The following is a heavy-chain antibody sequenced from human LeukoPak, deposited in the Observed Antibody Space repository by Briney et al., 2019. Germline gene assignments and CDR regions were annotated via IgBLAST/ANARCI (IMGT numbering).Heavy chain of an antibody. CDR3: ARSPGGGFDI. D-gene: IGHD2-15*01. V-gene: IGHV4-59*01. CDR2: IYYSGRT. CDR1: GGSITNFY. J-gene: IGHJ3*02. Sequence: SETLSLTCTVSGGSITNFYGGWIRQSPGKGLELIGYIYYSGRTNYSPSLKSRVSISVDTSKKQFSLKLSSVTASDTAVYYCARSPGGGFDIWGKGTMVTVSS.